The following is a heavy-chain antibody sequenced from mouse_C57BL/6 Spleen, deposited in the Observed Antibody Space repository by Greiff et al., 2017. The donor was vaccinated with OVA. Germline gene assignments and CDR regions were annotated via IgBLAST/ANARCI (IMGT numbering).Heavy chain of an antibody. D-gene: IGHD1-1*01. J-gene: IGHJ1*03. CDR1: GFTFSDYY. CDR3: ARHNYGSSYGGYFDV. Sequence: EVQGVESGGGLVQPGGSLKLSCAASGFTFSDYYMYWVRQTPEKRLEWVAYLSNGGGSTYYPATVKGRFTISRDNAKNTRYLQMSRLKSEDTAMYYCARHNYGSSYGGYFDVWGTGTTVTVSS. CDR2: LSNGGGST. V-gene: IGHV5-12*01.